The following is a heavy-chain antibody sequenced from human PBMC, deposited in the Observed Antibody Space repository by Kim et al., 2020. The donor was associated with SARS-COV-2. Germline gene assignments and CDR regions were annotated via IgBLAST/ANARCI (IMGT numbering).Heavy chain of an antibody. Sequence: SETLSLTCTVSGGSISSGGYYWSWIRQHPGKGLEWIGYIYYSGSTYYNPSLKSRVTISVDTSKNQFSLKLSSVTAADTAVYYCARAGRRRITIFGVVGAFDICGQGTMVTVSS. CDR2: IYYSGST. D-gene: IGHD3-3*01. V-gene: IGHV4-31*03. CDR1: GGSISSGGYY. CDR3: ARAGRRRITIFGVVGAFDI. J-gene: IGHJ3*02.